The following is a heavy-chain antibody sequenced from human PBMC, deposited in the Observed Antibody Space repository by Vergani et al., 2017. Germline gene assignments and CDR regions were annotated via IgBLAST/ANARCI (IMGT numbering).Heavy chain of an antibody. CDR2: IYTSGST. Sequence: QVQLQESGPGLVKPSQTLSLTCTVSGGSISSGSYYWSWIRQPAGKGLEWIGRIYTSGSTNYNPSLKSRVTISVDTSKNQFSLKLSSVTAADTAVYYCARGTPYYYCGMDVWGQGTTVTVSS. CDR1: GGSISSGSYY. J-gene: IGHJ6*02. CDR3: ARGTPYYYCGMDV. D-gene: IGHD2-15*01. V-gene: IGHV4-61*02.